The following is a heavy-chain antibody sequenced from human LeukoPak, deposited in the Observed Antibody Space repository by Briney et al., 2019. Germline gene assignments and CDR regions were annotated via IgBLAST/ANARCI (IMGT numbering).Heavy chain of an antibody. Sequence: MASETLSLTCAVYGGSFSGYYWSWIRQPPGKGLEWIGEINHSGSTNYNPSLKSRVTISVDTSKNQFSLKLSSVTAADTAVYYCARGETDYGGNFDYWGQGTLVTVSS. D-gene: IGHD4-23*01. CDR1: GGSFSGYY. CDR2: INHSGST. J-gene: IGHJ4*02. V-gene: IGHV4-34*01. CDR3: ARGETDYGGNFDY.